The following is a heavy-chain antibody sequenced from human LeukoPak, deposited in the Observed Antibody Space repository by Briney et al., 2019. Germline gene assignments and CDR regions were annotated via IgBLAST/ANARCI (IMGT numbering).Heavy chain of an antibody. CDR2: ISSSSSYI. Sequence: GGSLRLSCAASGFTFSGYSMNWVRQAPGKGLEWVSSISSSSSYIYYADSVKGRFTISRDNAKNSLYLQMNSLRAEDTAVYYCARDRSWGGGYGDYWGQGTLVTVSS. J-gene: IGHJ4*02. V-gene: IGHV3-21*01. CDR3: ARDRSWGGGYGDY. CDR1: GFTFSGYS. D-gene: IGHD5-12*01.